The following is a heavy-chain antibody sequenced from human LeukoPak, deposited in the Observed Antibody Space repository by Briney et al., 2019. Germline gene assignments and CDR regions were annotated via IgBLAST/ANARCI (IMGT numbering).Heavy chain of an antibody. CDR1: GLTFSNSW. CDR2: MYGDMRDI. J-gene: IGHJ5*02. V-gene: IGHV3-74*01. CDR3: ARDLGLRGST. Sequence: GGSLRLSCEASGLTFSNSWMHWVRQVPGKGLVWVSRMYGDMRDISYADSVKGRFTISRDNAKNTVYLQMNSLRGEDTAVYYCARDLGLRGSTWGQGSLVTVSS. D-gene: IGHD5-12*01.